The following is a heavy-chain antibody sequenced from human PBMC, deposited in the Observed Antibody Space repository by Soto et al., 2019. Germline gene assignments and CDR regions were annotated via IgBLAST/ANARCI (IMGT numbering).Heavy chain of an antibody. CDR1: GGIFHGYG. Sequence: QEQLVESGGGVVQPGTSLRLSCAVPGGIFHGYGMHWVRQAPGKGLEWVAIIRFDGSNEEYADSVKGRFTISRDNSKNTLDLEMNTLGAEDTGVYYCAGDGIGGTVFRGYLDYWGRGTVVTVSS. V-gene: IGHV3-33*01. J-gene: IGHJ4*02. D-gene: IGHD1-7*01. CDR2: IRFDGSNE. CDR3: AGDGIGGTVFRGYLDY.